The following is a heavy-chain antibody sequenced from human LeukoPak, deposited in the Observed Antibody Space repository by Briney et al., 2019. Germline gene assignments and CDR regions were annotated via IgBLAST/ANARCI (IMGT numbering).Heavy chain of an antibody. CDR2: INHSGST. D-gene: IGHD5-24*01. J-gene: IGHJ4*02. CDR1: GGSFSGYY. V-gene: IGHV4-34*01. CDR3: ARGEEMATIEAYYFDY. Sequence: PSETLSLTCAVYGGSFSGYYWSWIRQPPGKGLEWIGEINHSGSTNYNPSLKSRVTISVDTSKNQFSLKLSSVTAADTAVYYCARGEEMATIEAYYFDYWGQGTLVTVSS.